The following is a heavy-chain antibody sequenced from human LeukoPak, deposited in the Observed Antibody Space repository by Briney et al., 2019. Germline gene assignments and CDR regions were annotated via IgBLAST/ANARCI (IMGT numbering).Heavy chain of an antibody. CDR1: GGSLSGYY. CDR2: INHSGTT. Sequence: PSETLSLTCAVYGGSLSGYYWSWIRQPPGKGLEWIGEINHSGTTSYNPSLKSRLTISVDTSKDQFSLKLTSVTAADTAVYYCARPEDETGISPYEWGQGTLVTVSS. D-gene: IGHD3-22*01. CDR3: ARPEDETGISPYE. V-gene: IGHV4-34*01. J-gene: IGHJ4*02.